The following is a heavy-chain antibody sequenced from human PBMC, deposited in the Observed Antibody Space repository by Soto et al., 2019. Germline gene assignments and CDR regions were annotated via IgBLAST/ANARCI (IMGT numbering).Heavy chain of an antibody. CDR1: GFSVSRSY. CDR3: ARDSLEYGTGSPLES. CDR2: IYSGGST. Sequence: GGSVRLSCAGSGFSVSRSYMNWVRQAPGKGLEWLSIIYSGGSTKYADSVKDRFTISRDTSKDTVYLHMDRLRAEDTAVYYCARDSLEYGTGSPLESWGQGTLVTVSS. D-gene: IGHD1-1*01. J-gene: IGHJ4*02. V-gene: IGHV3-53*01.